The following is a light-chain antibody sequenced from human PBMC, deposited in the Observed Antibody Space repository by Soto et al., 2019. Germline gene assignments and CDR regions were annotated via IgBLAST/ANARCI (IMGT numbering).Light chain of an antibody. Sequence: QAVVTQEPSLTVSPGGTVTLTCGSRTGAVTSGHYPYWFQQKPGQAPRTLISDTSNNHSWTPPRFSGSLLGGKAALTLSGAQREDEAEYYCLLSHGGARVFGGGTKVTVL. J-gene: IGLJ2*01. V-gene: IGLV7-46*01. CDR1: TGAVTSGHY. CDR3: LLSHGGARV. CDR2: DTS.